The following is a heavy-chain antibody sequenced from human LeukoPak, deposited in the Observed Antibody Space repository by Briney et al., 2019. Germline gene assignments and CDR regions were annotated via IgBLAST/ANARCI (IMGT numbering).Heavy chain of an antibody. J-gene: IGHJ4*02. D-gene: IGHD3-9*01. Sequence: PGGSLRLSCVASGFTFSSYSMNWVRQAPGKGLEWVSSISSSSSYIYYADSVKGRFTISRDNAKNSLYPQMNSLRAEDTAVYYCARDEHDILTGYFPIDYWAREPWSPSPQ. CDR3: ARDEHDILTGYFPIDY. CDR1: GFTFSSYS. V-gene: IGHV3-21*01. CDR2: ISSSSSYI.